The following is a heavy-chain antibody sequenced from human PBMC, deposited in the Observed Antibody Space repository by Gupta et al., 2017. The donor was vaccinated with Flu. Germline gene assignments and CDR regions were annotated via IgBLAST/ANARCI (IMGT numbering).Heavy chain of an antibody. V-gene: IGHV1-2*02. Sequence: QVQLVQSGAEVKKPGASVKVSCKASGYTFTGDYMHWVREDPGQGLEGMGWFNPNSGGTNYAQKFQGRVTMTRDTSISTAYMDLSRLRSDYTAVYYCARATDSSGYYPLGAFDIWGQGTMVTVSS. CDR3: ARATDSSGYYPLGAFDI. D-gene: IGHD3-22*01. CDR2: FNPNSGGT. CDR1: GYTFTGDY. J-gene: IGHJ3*02.